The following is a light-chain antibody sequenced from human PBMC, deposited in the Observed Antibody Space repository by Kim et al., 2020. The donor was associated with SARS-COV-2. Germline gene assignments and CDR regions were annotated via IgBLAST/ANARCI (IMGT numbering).Light chain of an antibody. CDR1: SSEVSGYND. V-gene: IGLV2-14*03. CDR2: DVS. CDR3: SSSTSSVV. J-gene: IGLJ2*01. Sequence: PGPSFTIPGTGPSSEVSGYNDVSWYQQQPGKAPKLMIYDVSKRPSGVSNRFSVSKSGNTASLTISGLQAEDEADYYCSSSTSSVVFGGGTKLTV.